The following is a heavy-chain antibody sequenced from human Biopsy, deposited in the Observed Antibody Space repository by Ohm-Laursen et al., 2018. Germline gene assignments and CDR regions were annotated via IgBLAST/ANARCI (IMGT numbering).Heavy chain of an antibody. Sequence: SETLSLTCVVYGESFNGYYWSWIRQTPGKGLEWIGEINHSGRTNCNPSLKSRVTISVDTSKNQFSLKVRSVTAADTAVYYCVRGVDYYDPYHYYALDVWGQGTTVTVSS. CDR3: VRGVDYYDPYHYYALDV. CDR1: GESFNGYY. V-gene: IGHV4-34*01. J-gene: IGHJ6*02. D-gene: IGHD3-22*01. CDR2: INHSGRT.